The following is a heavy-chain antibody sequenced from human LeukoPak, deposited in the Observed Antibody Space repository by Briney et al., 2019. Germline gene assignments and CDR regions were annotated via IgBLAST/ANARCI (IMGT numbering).Heavy chain of an antibody. J-gene: IGHJ4*02. D-gene: IGHD5-12*01. CDR1: GCTFTGYY. V-gene: IGHV1-2*06. Sequence: ASVKVSCKASGCTFTGYYMHWVRQAPGQGLEWMGRVNPNSGGTNYAQKFQGRVTMTRDTSISTAYMELSRLRSDDTAVYYCARDWSVIVAKTGYWGQGTLVTVSS. CDR2: VNPNSGGT. CDR3: ARDWSVIVAKTGY.